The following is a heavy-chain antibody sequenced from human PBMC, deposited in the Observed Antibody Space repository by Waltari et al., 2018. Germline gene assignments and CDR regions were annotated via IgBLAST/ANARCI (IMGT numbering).Heavy chain of an antibody. CDR3: ARGKVTYYYYGMDV. Sequence: QVQLVQSGAEVQKPGSSVKFSGTASGGTFSSYAISWFLQAPGQGLEWMGGIIPMFGTANYAQKFQGRVTITADESTSTAYMELSSLRSEDTAVYYCARGKVTYYYYGMDVWGQGTTVTVSS. V-gene: IGHV1-69*13. CDR2: IIPMFGTA. J-gene: IGHJ6*02. CDR1: GGTFSSYA.